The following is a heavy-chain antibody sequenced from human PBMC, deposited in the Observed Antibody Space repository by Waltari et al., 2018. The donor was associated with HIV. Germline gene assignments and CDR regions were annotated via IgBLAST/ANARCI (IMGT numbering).Heavy chain of an antibody. Sequence: QVTLNESGPVLVQPTETLTLTCTVSGFSPSNARMGVSWIRQPPGKALEWLGHIFSEDEKFYSTSLKTRLAISKDTLKSQVVLTMTNIDPVDTATYFCARTNSIYDSGCFFDFWGQGALVTVSS. CDR1: GFSPSNARMG. D-gene: IGHD6-19*01. CDR2: IFSEDEK. CDR3: ARTNSIYDSGCFFDF. J-gene: IGHJ4*02. V-gene: IGHV2-26*01.